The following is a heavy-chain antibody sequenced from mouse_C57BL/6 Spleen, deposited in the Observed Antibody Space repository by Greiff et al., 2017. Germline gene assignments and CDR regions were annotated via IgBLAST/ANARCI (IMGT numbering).Heavy chain of an antibody. CDR3: ARVSGKAYFDY. Sequence: EVQVVESGPELVKPGASVKLPCKASGYTFTDYNMDWVKQSHGRSLEWIGDINPNNGGTIYNQKFKGKATVTVDKSSSTAYMELRSPTTEDTAVYYCARVSGKAYFDYWGQGTTLTVSS. CDR1: GYTFTDYN. J-gene: IGHJ2*01. D-gene: IGHD4-1*01. CDR2: INPNNGGT. V-gene: IGHV1-18*01.